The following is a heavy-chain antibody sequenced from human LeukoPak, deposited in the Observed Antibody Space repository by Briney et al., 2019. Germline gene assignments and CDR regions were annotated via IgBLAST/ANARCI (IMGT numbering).Heavy chain of an antibody. V-gene: IGHV3-7*01. Sequence: IKQDGSEKYYVDSVKGRFTISRDNAKKSLYLQMNSLRAEDTAVYYCAKDRGVFGVTYSLDYWGQGTLVTVSS. CDR3: AKDRGVFGVTYSLDY. J-gene: IGHJ4*02. D-gene: IGHD3-3*01. CDR2: IKQDGSEK.